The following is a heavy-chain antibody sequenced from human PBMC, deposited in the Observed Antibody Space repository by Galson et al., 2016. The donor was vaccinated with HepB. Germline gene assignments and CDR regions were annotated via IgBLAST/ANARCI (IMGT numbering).Heavy chain of an antibody. CDR3: TRGYMQNGMNV. V-gene: IGHV6-1*01. CDR1: GDSVTSDSTC. Sequence: CAISGDSVTSDSTCWNWIRQSPSRGLEWLGRTCYRSKWFNDYALSVKSRITINSDTSRSQFSLQLDSVTPDDTATYFCTRGYMQNGMNVWGQGTTVTVSS. D-gene: IGHD2-8*01. CDR2: TCYRSKWFN. J-gene: IGHJ6*02.